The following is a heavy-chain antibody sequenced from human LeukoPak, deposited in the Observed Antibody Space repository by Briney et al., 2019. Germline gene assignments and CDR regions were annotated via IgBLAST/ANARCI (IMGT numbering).Heavy chain of an antibody. CDR2: INPNSGGT. V-gene: IGHV1-2*02. D-gene: IGHD3-10*01. Sequence: ASVKVSCKASGYAFTGYFMHWVRQAPGQGLEWVGWINPNSGGTNYAQKFQGRVTMTRDTSISTAYMELSSLRSEDTAIYYCARDNSVGGIAWWFDPWGQGTLVTVSS. CDR1: GYAFTGYF. J-gene: IGHJ5*02. CDR3: ARDNSVGGIAWWFDP.